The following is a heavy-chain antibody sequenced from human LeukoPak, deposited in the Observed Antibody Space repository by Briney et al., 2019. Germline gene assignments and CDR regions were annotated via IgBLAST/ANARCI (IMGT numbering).Heavy chain of an antibody. J-gene: IGHJ5*02. V-gene: IGHV4-30-4*07. CDR3: ARVVAAAGNNWFDP. CDR2: MHDSGSI. CDR1: GGSITSGGYS. D-gene: IGHD6-13*01. Sequence: SETLSLTCAVSGGSITSGGYSWSWIRQTPGKGLEWIAYMHDSGSIYYNPSLKSRIIITLDTSKNQVSLKLRSVTAADTAVYYCARVVAAAGNNWFDPWGQGTLVTVSS.